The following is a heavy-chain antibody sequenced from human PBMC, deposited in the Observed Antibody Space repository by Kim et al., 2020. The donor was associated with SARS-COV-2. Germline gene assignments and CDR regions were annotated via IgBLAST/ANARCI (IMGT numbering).Heavy chain of an antibody. Sequence: SAASVKGRFTISRDDSKSIAYLQMNSLKTEDTAVYYCTRGGISSITKGYYWGQGTLVTVSS. CDR3: TRGGISSITKGYY. J-gene: IGHJ4*02. D-gene: IGHD1-20*01. V-gene: IGHV3-49*02.